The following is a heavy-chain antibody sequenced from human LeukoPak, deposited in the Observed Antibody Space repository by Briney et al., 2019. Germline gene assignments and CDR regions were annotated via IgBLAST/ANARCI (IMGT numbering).Heavy chain of an antibody. D-gene: IGHD6-19*01. CDR1: GFTFSSYS. CDR3: ARVLFIAVAGTHYYYGMDV. J-gene: IGHJ6*02. CDR2: ISSSSSYI. V-gene: IGHV3-21*01. Sequence: GGSLRLSCAASGFTFSSYSMNWVRQAPGKGLEWVSSISSSSSYIYYADSVKGRFTISRDNAKNSLYLQMNSLRAEDTAVYYCARVLFIAVAGTHYYYGMDVWGQGTTVTVSS.